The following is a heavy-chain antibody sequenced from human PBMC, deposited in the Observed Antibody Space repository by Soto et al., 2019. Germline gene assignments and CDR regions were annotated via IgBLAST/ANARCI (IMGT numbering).Heavy chain of an antibody. CDR2: IYHSGST. CDR3: ARRYGSAFDI. V-gene: IGHV4-30-2*02. Sequence: SETLSLTCAVSGGSISSGGYSWSWIRQPPGKGLEWIGYIYHSGSTYYNPSLKSRVTISVDTPKNQFSLKLSSVTAADTAVYYCARRYGSAFDIWGQGTMVTVSS. CDR1: GGSISSGGYS. J-gene: IGHJ3*02. D-gene: IGHD3-10*01.